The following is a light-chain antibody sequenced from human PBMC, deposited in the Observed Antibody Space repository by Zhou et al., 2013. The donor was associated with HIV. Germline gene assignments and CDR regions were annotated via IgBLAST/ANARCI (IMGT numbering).Light chain of an antibody. CDR3: QHYHHLPPYT. CDR2: DAS. Sequence: DIQMTQSPSSLSASVGDRVTITCQASQDIINYLNWYQQKPGKAPKLIIYDASHLERGVPKRFTGGGSGTHFTLTITNLQPEDFATYYCQHYHHLPPYTFGPGTKLDMK. CDR1: QDIINY. V-gene: IGKV1-33*01. J-gene: IGKJ2*01.